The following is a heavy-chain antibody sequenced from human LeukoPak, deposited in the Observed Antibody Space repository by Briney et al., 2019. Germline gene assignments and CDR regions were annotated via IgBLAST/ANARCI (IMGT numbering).Heavy chain of an antibody. CDR3: ARGGSYSLDY. D-gene: IGHD1-26*01. CDR2: IIPILGIA. CDR1: GAAFSSNA. V-gene: IGHV1-69*04. J-gene: IGHJ4*02. Sequence: ASVTLSCTASGAAFSSNAISWVRHAPGQGLEWMGRIIPILGIANYAQKFQGRVTITADKSTSTAYMELSSLRSEDTAVYYCARGGSYSLDYWGQGTLVTVSS.